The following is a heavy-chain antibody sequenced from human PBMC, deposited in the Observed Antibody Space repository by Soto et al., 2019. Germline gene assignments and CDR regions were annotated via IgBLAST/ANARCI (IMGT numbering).Heavy chain of an antibody. CDR1: GGSFSGYY. CDR3: ARGNPTYYDFWSGSRGFYYYGMDV. CDR2: INHSGST. J-gene: IGHJ6*02. V-gene: IGHV4-34*01. D-gene: IGHD3-3*01. Sequence: KTSETLSLTCAVYGGSFSGYYWSWIRQPPGKGLEWIGEINHSGSTNYNPSLKSRVTISVDTSKNQFSLKLSSVTAADTAVYYCARGNPTYYDFWSGSRGFYYYGMDVWGQGTTVTVSS.